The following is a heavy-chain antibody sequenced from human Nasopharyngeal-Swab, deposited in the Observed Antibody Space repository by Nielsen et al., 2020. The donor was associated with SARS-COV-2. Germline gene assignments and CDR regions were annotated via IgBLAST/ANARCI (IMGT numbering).Heavy chain of an antibody. J-gene: IGHJ4*02. V-gene: IGHV4-59*01. Sequence: SDTLSLTCTVSGGSISSYYWSWIRQPPGKGLEWIGYIYYSGSTNYNPSLKSRVTISVDTSKNQLSLKLSSVTAADTAVYYCARVEGSPYGSGSYSIDYWGQGTLVTVSS. CDR1: GGSISSYY. CDR3: ARVEGSPYGSGSYSIDY. D-gene: IGHD3-10*01. CDR2: IYYSGST.